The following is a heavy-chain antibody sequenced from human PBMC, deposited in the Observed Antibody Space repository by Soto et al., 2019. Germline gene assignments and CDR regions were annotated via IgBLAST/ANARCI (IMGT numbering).Heavy chain of an antibody. V-gene: IGHV3-30*18. Sequence: QVQLVESGGGVVQPGRSLRLSCAASGFTFSHYAMHWVRQAPGKGLEWVALMSYDGSNEYYADSVKGRFTISRDNSKNTRYLQMRGLRAEDTAVYYCAKDGSHNFDYWGPGTLVTVSS. CDR1: GFTFSHYA. D-gene: IGHD1-26*01. J-gene: IGHJ4*02. CDR3: AKDGSHNFDY. CDR2: MSYDGSNE.